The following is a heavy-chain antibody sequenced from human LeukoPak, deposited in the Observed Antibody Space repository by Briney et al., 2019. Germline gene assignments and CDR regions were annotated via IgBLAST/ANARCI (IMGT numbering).Heavy chain of an antibody. CDR1: GFTFSNAW. CDR2: IKSKTDGGAT. J-gene: IGHJ4*02. CDR3: AKTTEGVLLWFGHFDY. D-gene: IGHD3-10*01. V-gene: IGHV3-15*01. Sequence: PGGSLRLSCAASGFTFSNAWMSWVRQAPGKGLEWVGRIKSKTDGGATDYAAPVKGRFTISRDNSKNTLYLQMNSLRAEDTAVYYCAKTTEGVLLWFGHFDYWGQGTLVTVSS.